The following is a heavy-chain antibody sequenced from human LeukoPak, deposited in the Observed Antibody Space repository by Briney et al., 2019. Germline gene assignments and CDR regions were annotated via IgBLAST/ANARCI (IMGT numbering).Heavy chain of an antibody. CDR1: VYTFTRCA. CDR2: IHADSGNT. J-gene: IGHJ3*02. CDR3: TIGLAGDWDAFDI. D-gene: IGHD6-19*01. V-gene: IGHV1-3*01. Sequence: GASVKVSCKTSVYTFTRCAVHWVRQAPGQRLEWMGWIHADSGNTKYSQKLQGRVTIARDTSASTIYMELSSLRFEDTAVYFCTIGLAGDWDAFDIWGLGTMVTVSS.